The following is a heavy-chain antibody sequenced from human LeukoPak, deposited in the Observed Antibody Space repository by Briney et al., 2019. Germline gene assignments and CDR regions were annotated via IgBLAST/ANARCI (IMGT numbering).Heavy chain of an antibody. D-gene: IGHD2-8*01. CDR3: ASMSNGYYYYYMDV. Sequence: GGSLRLSCAASGFTFSDYYMSWIHQAPGKGLEWVSYISSSGSTIYYADSVKGRFTISRDNSKNTLYLQMNSLRAEDTAVYYRASMSNGYYYYYMDVWGKGTTVTISS. CDR2: ISSSGSTI. J-gene: IGHJ6*03. V-gene: IGHV3-11*01. CDR1: GFTFSDYY.